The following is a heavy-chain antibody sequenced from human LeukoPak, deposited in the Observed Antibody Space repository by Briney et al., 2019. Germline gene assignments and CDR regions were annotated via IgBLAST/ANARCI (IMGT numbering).Heavy chain of an antibody. V-gene: IGHV3-53*01. CDR3: ARAYGSGGAWFDP. Sequence: QPGGSLRLSCAASGFTVSSNYMSWVRQAPGKGLEWVSVLYSDGSIYYADSVKGRFSVSRDHSQNTLYLQMNSLRAEDTAVYYCARAYGSGGAWFDPWGQGTLVTVSS. J-gene: IGHJ5*02. CDR2: LYSDGSI. CDR1: GFTVSSNY. D-gene: IGHD3-10*01.